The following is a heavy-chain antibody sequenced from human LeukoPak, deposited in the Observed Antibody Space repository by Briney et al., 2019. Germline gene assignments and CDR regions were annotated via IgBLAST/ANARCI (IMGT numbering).Heavy chain of an antibody. J-gene: IGHJ6*02. V-gene: IGHV4-59*08. D-gene: IGHD4-11*01. Sequence: PSETLSLTCTVSGGSISSYYWSWIRQPPGKGLEWIGDIYYSGSTNYNPSLKSRVTISVDTSKNQFSLKLSSVTAADTAVYYCARHEGLQRYYYGMDVWGQGTTVTVSS. CDR2: IYYSGST. CDR1: GGSISSYY. CDR3: ARHEGLQRYYYGMDV.